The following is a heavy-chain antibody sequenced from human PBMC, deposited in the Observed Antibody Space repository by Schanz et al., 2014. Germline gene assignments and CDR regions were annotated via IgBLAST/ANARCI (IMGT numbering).Heavy chain of an antibody. Sequence: EVQVLESGEGLVEAGGSLRLSCAASGFTVRTFAMNWVRQAPGKGLEWVSSISSGGRNISYADSLKGRFTISRDNARNSLYLQLNSLRVEDSGVYFCAQTRGTFMVPIDNWGQGVRVIVSS. V-gene: IGHV3-21*01. D-gene: IGHD3-3*02. J-gene: IGHJ4*02. CDR1: GFTVRTFA. CDR3: AQTRGTFMVPIDN. CDR2: ISSGGRNI.